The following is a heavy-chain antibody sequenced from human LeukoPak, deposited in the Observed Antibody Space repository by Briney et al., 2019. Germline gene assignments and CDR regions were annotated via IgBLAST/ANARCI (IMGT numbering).Heavy chain of an antibody. V-gene: IGHV3-7*01. D-gene: IGHD6-13*01. Sequence: GGSLRLSCATSGLTFRNDWVTWVRQAQGKGLEWVANINKDGSKKKYVDSVKGRFTTSRDNTKNSVFLQMNSLRAEDTATYYCARDTSPSSRSSYFDALDMWGQGTMVTVSS. CDR3: ARDTSPSSRSSYFDALDM. CDR2: INKDGSKK. J-gene: IGHJ3*02. CDR1: GLTFRNDW.